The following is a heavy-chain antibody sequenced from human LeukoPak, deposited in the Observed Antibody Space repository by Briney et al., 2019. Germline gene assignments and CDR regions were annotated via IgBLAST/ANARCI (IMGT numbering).Heavy chain of an antibody. CDR1: GGSISGGGYY. D-gene: IGHD3-9*01. CDR3: ARSKADYDILTGYPRYYYYGMDV. CDR2: IYYSGIT. V-gene: IGHV4-31*03. Sequence: PSQTLSLTCTVSGGSISGGGYYWSWIRQHPGKGLEWIGYIYYSGITYYNPSLKSRVTISVDTSKNQFSLKLSSVTAADTAVYYCARSKADYDILTGYPRYYYYGMDVWGQGTTVTVSS. J-gene: IGHJ6*02.